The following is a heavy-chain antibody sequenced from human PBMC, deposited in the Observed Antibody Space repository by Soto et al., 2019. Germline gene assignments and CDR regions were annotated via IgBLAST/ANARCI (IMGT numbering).Heavy chain of an antibody. CDR2: IFYSGTP. CDR1: GGSISSGGYF. V-gene: IGHV4-31*03. Sequence: QVQLQESGPGLVKPSQTLSLTCTVSGGSISSGGYFWSWIRQPPGKGLEWIGNIFYSGTPYYNPSLKSRVTISVDTSKNQFSLKLSSVPVADSAVYFCARGVLYWGQGTLVTVSS. CDR3: ARGVLY. D-gene: IGHD1-1*01. J-gene: IGHJ4*02.